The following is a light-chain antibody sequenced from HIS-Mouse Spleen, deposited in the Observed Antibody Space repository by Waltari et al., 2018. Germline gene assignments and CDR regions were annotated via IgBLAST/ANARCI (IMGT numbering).Light chain of an antibody. CDR1: QGISSY. J-gene: IGKJ1*01. CDR3: QQLNSYPPT. V-gene: IGKV1-9*01. Sequence: DIQLTQSPSFLSASVGDRVTITCRASQGISSYLAWYQQKPGKAPKLLIYDASTLQSGVPSRFSGSGSGTEFTLTISSLQPEDFATYYCQQLNSYPPTFGRGTKVEIK. CDR2: DAS.